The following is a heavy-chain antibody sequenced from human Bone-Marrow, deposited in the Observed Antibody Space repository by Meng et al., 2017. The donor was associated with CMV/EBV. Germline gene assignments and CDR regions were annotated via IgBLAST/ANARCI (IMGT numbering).Heavy chain of an antibody. J-gene: IGHJ6*02. CDR1: GYTFTSYD. V-gene: IGHV1-8*01. CDR3: ARGSPLYYDFWSGYYPNYYYYGMDV. Sequence: ASLKVSCKASGYTFTSYDINWVRQATGQGLEWMGWMNPNSGNTGYAQKFQGRVTMTRNTSISTAYMELSSLRSEDTAVYYCARGSPLYYDFWSGYYPNYYYYGMDVWGQGTTVTVSS. D-gene: IGHD3-3*01. CDR2: MNPNSGNT.